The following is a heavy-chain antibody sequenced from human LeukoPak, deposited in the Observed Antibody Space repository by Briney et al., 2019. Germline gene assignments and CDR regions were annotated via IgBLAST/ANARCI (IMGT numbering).Heavy chain of an antibody. CDR1: GFTFSSYA. Sequence: GGSLRLSCAASGFTFSSYAMSWVRQAPGKGLEWVSAISGSGGSTYYADSVKGRFTISRDNSKNTLYLQMNSPRAEDTAVYYCAKARIAARPTQIDYWGQGTLVTVSS. V-gene: IGHV3-23*01. CDR3: AKARIAARPTQIDY. D-gene: IGHD6-6*01. J-gene: IGHJ4*02. CDR2: ISGSGGST.